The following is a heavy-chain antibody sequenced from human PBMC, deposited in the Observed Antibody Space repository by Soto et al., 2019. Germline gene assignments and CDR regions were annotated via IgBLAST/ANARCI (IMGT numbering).Heavy chain of an antibody. CDR1: GGSVKNSNYF. V-gene: IGHV4-39*01. D-gene: IGHD2-21*02. CDR3: ARHLPSLEIMTDFDY. Sequence: PSETLSLTCTVSGGSVKNSNYFWGWIRQPPGKGLEWIGTIYYSGSAYYNPSLKSRVTMSVDTSKNQLSLRLSSVTAADTAVYYCARHLPSLEIMTDFDYWGQGTLVTVSS. J-gene: IGHJ4*02. CDR2: IYYSGSA.